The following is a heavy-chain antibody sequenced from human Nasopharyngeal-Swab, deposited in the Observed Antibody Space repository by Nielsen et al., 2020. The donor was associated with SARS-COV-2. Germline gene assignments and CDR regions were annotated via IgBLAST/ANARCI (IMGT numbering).Heavy chain of an antibody. CDR1: GFTFSDYY. J-gene: IGHJ5*02. V-gene: IGHV3-11*06. CDR3: ARTGGVLRFLEWLPNWFDP. D-gene: IGHD3-3*01. Sequence: SLKISCAASGFTFSDYYMSWIRQAPGKGLEWVSYISSSSSYTNYAASVKGRFTLSRDNAKNSLYLQMNSLRAEDKAVYYCARTGGVLRFLEWLPNWFDPWGQGTLVTVSS. CDR2: ISSSSSYT.